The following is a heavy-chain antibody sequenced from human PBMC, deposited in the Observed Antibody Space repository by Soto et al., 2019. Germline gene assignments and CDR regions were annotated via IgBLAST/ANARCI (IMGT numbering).Heavy chain of an antibody. CDR2: ISGSGGST. J-gene: IGHJ6*02. Sequence: GGSLRLSCAASGFTFSSYAMSWVRQAPGKGLEWVSAISGSGGSTYYADSVKGRFTISRDNSKNTLYLQMNSLRAEDTAVYYCAKDMNAGARYFDWLMGGMDVWGQGTTVTVSS. V-gene: IGHV3-23*01. CDR3: AKDMNAGARYFDWLMGGMDV. CDR1: GFTFSSYA. D-gene: IGHD3-9*01.